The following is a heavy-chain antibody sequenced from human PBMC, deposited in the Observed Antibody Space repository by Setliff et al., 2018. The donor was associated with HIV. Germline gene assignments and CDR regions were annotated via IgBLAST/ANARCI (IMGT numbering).Heavy chain of an antibody. CDR2: MNPNSGNT. CDR1: GYTFTSYD. Sequence: GASVKVSCKASGYTFTSYDINWVRQATGQGLEWMGWMNPNSGNTGYAQKFQGRVTITRNTSISTAYMELSSLRSEDTAVYYCARGDSNDYVWGCYMRAYYYYGMDVWGQGTTVTVSS. V-gene: IGHV1-8*03. CDR3: ARGDSNDYVWGCYMRAYYYYGMDV. D-gene: IGHD3-16*01. J-gene: IGHJ6*02.